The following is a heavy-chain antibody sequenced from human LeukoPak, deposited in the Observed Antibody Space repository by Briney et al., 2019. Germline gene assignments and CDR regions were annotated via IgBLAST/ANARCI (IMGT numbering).Heavy chain of an antibody. V-gene: IGHV4-59*01. D-gene: IGHD1-20*01. CDR3: ARDGITGTPHFDY. J-gene: IGHJ4*02. CDR2: VYYSGGT. Sequence: SETLSLTCTVSGGSISSYHWSWIRQPPGKGLEWIGYVYYSGGTNYNPSLKSRVTISVDTSKNQVSLKLSSVTAADTAVYFCARDGITGTPHFDYWGQGTLVTVSS. CDR1: GGSISSYH.